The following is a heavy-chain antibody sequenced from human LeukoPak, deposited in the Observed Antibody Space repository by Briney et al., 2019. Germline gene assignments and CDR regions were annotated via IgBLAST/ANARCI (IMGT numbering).Heavy chain of an antibody. CDR1: GGSISTVSDY. V-gene: IGHV4-61*02. CDR2: MYTSGSS. Sequence: SETLSLTCTVSGGSISTVSDYWNWIRQPAGKGLEWIGRMYTSGSSNYNPSLKSRVTISVDKAKNQFSLNLNSVTAADTAVYYCARGGDRSFDYWGQGTLVTVSS. CDR3: ARGGDRSFDY. D-gene: IGHD3-10*01. J-gene: IGHJ4*02.